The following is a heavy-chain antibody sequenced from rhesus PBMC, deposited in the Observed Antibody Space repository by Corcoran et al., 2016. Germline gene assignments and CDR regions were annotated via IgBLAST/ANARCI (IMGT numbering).Heavy chain of an antibody. J-gene: IGHJ4*01. V-gene: IGHV4-147*01. CDR3: ARCGFAAGRLYFDF. CDR2: IYGSSGNT. CDR1: GDSINSYY. D-gene: IGHD6-13*01. Sequence: QVQLQESGPGLVTPSETLSLTCAVSGDSINSYYWPWIRQPPGKGLEWIGRIYGSSGNTNYNPSLRSRVTISRDTSKNQFSLKLNSVTAADTAIYYCARCGFAAGRLYFDFWGQGVLVTVSS.